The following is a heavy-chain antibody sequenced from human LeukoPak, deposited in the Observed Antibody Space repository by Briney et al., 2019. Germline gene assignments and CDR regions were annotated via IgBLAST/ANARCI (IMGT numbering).Heavy chain of an antibody. Sequence: KPSETLSLTCTMSGGSINNYYWSWIRLPPGKGLEWIGCLYNGGTTNYNPSLKSRVSISVDTSKNQFSLNLNSVTAADTAVYYCARSVGVAGKRTETDYWGRGTLVTVSS. D-gene: IGHD6-19*01. V-gene: IGHV4-59*01. J-gene: IGHJ4*02. CDR3: ARSVGVAGKRTETDY. CDR1: GGSINNYY. CDR2: LYNGGTT.